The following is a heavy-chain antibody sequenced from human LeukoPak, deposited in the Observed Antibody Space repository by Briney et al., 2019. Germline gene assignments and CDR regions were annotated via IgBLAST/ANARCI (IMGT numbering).Heavy chain of an antibody. CDR1: GFTFSSYG. CDR2: ISYDGSNK. V-gene: IGHV3-30*18. CDR3: AKDSGWFGGNDY. J-gene: IGHJ4*02. Sequence: PGGSLRLSCAASGFTFSSYGMHWVRQAPGKGLEWVAVISYDGSNKYYADSVKGRFTISRDNSKNTLYLQMNSLRAEDTAVYYCAKDSGWFGGNDYWGQGTLVTVSS. D-gene: IGHD3-10*01.